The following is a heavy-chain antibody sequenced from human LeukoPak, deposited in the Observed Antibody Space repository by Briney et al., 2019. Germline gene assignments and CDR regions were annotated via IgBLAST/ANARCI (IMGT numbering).Heavy chain of an antibody. D-gene: IGHD2/OR15-2a*01. CDR1: GGSISSSSYY. CDR2: IYYSGST. V-gene: IGHV4-39*07. J-gene: IGHJ4*02. Sequence: PSETLSPTCTVSGGSISSSSYYWGWIRQPPGKGLEWIGSIYYSGSTYYNPSLKSRVTISVDTSKNQFSLKLSSVTAADTAVYHCARLFTYQYYFDYWGPGTLVTVSS. CDR3: ARLFTYQYYFDY.